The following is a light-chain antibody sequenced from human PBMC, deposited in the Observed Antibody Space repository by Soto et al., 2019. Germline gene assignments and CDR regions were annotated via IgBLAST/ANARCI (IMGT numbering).Light chain of an antibody. CDR2: ANN. J-gene: IGLJ1*01. CDR1: SSNIGNNY. CDR3: GTWDSSLSASFV. Sequence: QSALTQPPSVSAAPGQKVTISCSGSSSNIGNNYVSWYQQLPGTAPKLLIYANNNRPSGIPDRFSGSKSGTSATLGITGLQSGDEADYYCGTWDSSLSASFVFGTGTKLTVL. V-gene: IGLV1-51*02.